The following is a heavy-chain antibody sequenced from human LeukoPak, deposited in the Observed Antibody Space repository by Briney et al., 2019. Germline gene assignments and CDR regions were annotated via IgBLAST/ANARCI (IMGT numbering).Heavy chain of an antibody. V-gene: IGHV3-49*04. CDR3: TSRVLLWFGELFP. CDR1: GFTFGDYT. J-gene: IGHJ5*02. Sequence: GGSLRLSCTASGFTFGDYTMNWVRQAPGKGLEWVGFIRSKAYGGTTEYAASVKGRFTISRDDSKSIAYLQMNSLKTEDTAVYYCTSRVLLWFGELFPWGQGTLVSVSS. D-gene: IGHD3-10*01. CDR2: IRSKAYGGTT.